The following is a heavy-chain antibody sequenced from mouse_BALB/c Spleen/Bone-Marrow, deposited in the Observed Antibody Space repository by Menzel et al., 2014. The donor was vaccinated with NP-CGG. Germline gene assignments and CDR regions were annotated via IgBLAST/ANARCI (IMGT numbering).Heavy chain of an antibody. D-gene: IGHD1-1*01. CDR3: ARPYYYGSSGDSWFAY. CDR1: GYTFTSYV. V-gene: IGHV1-14*01. J-gene: IGHJ3*01. CDR2: INPYNDGT. Sequence: VQLQQSGPELVKPGASVKMSCKASGYTFTSYVMHWVKQKPGQGLEWIGYINPYNDGTKYNEKFKGKATLTSDKSSSTAYMELSSLTSEDSAVYYCARPYYYGSSGDSWFAYWGQVTLVTVSA.